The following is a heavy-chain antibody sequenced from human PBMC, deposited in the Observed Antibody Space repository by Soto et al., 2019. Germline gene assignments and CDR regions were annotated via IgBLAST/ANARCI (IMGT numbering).Heavy chain of an antibody. Sequence: EVQLLESGGGLVQPGESLRLCCAVSGFTFSNYAMSWVRQVPGKGLEWVSTISGSGGSTYYADPVKGRFTISRDNSKNTLYLQMNGLRAEDTAVYYCVKQQKRDLRAFDYWAQGTLVTVSS. V-gene: IGHV3-23*01. D-gene: IGHD4-17*01. CDR2: ISGSGGST. CDR1: GFTFSNYA. J-gene: IGHJ4*02. CDR3: VKQQKRDLRAFDY.